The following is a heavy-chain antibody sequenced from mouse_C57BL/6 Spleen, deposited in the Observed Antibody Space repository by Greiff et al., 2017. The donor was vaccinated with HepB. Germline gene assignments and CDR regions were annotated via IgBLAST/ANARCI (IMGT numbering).Heavy chain of an antibody. Sequence: DVKLVESEGGLVQPGSSMKLSCTASGFTFSDYYMAWVRQVPEKGLEWVANINYDGSSTYYLDSLKSRFIVSRDNAKNILYLQMSSLKSEDTATYYCARDKMGWLLYFDYWGQGTTLTVSS. V-gene: IGHV5-16*01. CDR1: GFTFSDYY. CDR3: ARDKMGWLLYFDY. D-gene: IGHD2-3*01. J-gene: IGHJ2*01. CDR2: INYDGSST.